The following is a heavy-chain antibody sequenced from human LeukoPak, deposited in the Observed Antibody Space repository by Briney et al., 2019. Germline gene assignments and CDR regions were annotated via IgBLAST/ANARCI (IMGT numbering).Heavy chain of an antibody. CDR2: IWYDGNNK. CDR3: ARSTSSEYDIYHFDY. V-gene: IGHV3-33*01. CDR1: GFTFSSYG. D-gene: IGHD3-9*01. Sequence: GSLRLSCAASGFTFSSYGMHWVRQAPGKGLEWVAVIWYDGNNKYYADSVKGRFTISRDNSKNTLYLQMNSLRAEDTAVYYCARSTSSEYDIYHFDYWGQGTLVTVSS. J-gene: IGHJ4*02.